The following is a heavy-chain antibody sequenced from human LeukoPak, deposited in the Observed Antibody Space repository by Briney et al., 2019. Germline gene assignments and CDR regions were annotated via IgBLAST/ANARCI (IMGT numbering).Heavy chain of an antibody. V-gene: IGHV3-66*01. CDR3: ARGPVAATGPWDY. CDR1: GFTVSSNY. D-gene: IGHD6-19*01. Sequence: PGGSLRLSCAASGFTVSSNYMSWVRQAPGKGLEWFSLIFSGGSTFYADSVKGRFTISRDNSKNTLHLQMNSLRAEDTAVFYCARGPVAATGPWDYWGQGTLLTVSS. CDR2: IFSGGST. J-gene: IGHJ4*02.